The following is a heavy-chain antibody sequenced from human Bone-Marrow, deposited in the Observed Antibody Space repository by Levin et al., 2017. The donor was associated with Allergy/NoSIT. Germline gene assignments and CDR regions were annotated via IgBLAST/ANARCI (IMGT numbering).Heavy chain of an antibody. J-gene: IGHJ4*02. CDR3: VRDGGYQLLPLLSYFDY. CDR1: GYSIRSAYY. Sequence: SETLSLTCSVSGYSIRSAYYWGWIRQTPGKGLEWIGSVFHTWTTSYNPSLQSRVTMSRDTSKNHFSLQLRSVTAADTAIYYCVRDGGYQLLPLLSYFDYWGQGVLVTVSS. V-gene: IGHV4-38-2*02. D-gene: IGHD1-26*01. CDR2: VFHTWTT.